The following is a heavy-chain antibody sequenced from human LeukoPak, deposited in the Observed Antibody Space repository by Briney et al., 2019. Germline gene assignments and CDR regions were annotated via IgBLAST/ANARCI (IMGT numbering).Heavy chain of an antibody. V-gene: IGHV4-59*01. Sequence: SETLSLTCSVSGGSMNRYEWSWIRQPPGKGLEWIGEIYYSGNTNYNPSLKSRVIISVDKSKNKSSLNMSSVTAADTAVYYCAAATQWFGELRSYYFDYWGQGTLVTVSS. D-gene: IGHD3-10*01. CDR2: IYYSGNT. CDR1: GGSMNRYE. CDR3: AAATQWFGELRSYYFDY. J-gene: IGHJ4*02.